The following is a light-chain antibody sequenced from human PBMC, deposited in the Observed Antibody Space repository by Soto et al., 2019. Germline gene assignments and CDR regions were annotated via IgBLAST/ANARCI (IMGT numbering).Light chain of an antibody. CDR2: DAS. Sequence: DIQMTQSPSSLSASVGDRVTITCRASQEISNHLAWFQQKPGKPPKSLIYDASSLQSGVPSKFSGSGSGTDFPLTISSLQPEDCATYYCQQYHNYPVTFGGGTKVEIK. CDR1: QEISNH. V-gene: IGKV1-16*02. J-gene: IGKJ4*01. CDR3: QQYHNYPVT.